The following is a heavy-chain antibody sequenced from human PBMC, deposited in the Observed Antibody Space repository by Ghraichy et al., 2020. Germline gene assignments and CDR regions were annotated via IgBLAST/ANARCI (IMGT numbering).Heavy chain of an antibody. J-gene: IGHJ6*02. Sequence: ASVKVSCKASGYTFTSYGISWVRQAPGQGLEWMGWISAYNGNTNYAQKLQGRVTMTTDTSTSTAYMELRSLRSDDTAVYYCARDYSPYTYYDFWSGYLIMRDYYYGMDVWGQGTTVTVSS. CDR3: ARDYSPYTYYDFWSGYLIMRDYYYGMDV. CDR1: GYTFTSYG. D-gene: IGHD3-3*01. CDR2: ISAYNGNT. V-gene: IGHV1-18*01.